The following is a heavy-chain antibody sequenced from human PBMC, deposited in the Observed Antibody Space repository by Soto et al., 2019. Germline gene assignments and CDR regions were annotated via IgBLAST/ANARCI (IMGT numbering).Heavy chain of an antibody. CDR1: GFTFSSYA. D-gene: IGHD2-2*01. CDR3: AKEGCSSTSCLKDYYYYGMDV. CDR2: ISGSGGST. J-gene: IGHJ6*02. Sequence: HPGGSLRLSCAASGFTFSSYAMSWVRQAPGKGLEWVSAISGSGGSTYYADSVKGRFTISRDNSKNTLYLQMNSLRAEDTAVYYCAKEGCSSTSCLKDYYYYGMDVWGQGTTVTVSS. V-gene: IGHV3-23*01.